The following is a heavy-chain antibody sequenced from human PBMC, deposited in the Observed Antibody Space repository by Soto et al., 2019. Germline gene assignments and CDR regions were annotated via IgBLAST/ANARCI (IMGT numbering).Heavy chain of an antibody. CDR3: ARHLPCCCGDCYSLDY. CDR2: IYSRSTP. Sequence: SETLSLTCTVSGGSISPCCYYWIRIRQPPGKGRDVFGYIYSRSTPNYSPPLKSRVTTSVNTSKNQFSLNLSSVTAADTAVYYCARHLPCCCGDCYSLDYWGQGTLVTVS. CDR1: GGSISPCCYY. D-gene: IGHD2-21*02. J-gene: IGHJ4*02. V-gene: IGHV4-61*01.